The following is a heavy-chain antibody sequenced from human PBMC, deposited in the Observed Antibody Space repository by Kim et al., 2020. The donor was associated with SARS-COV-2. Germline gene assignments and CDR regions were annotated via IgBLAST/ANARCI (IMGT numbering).Heavy chain of an antibody. V-gene: IGHV3-48*03. Sequence: IYNAVSVSGRFTISRDNNKTSLYLQMNSLRAEDTAVYYCARGPNYSPFDYWGQGTLVTVSS. CDR3: ARGPNYSPFDY. CDR2: I. D-gene: IGHD4-4*01. J-gene: IGHJ4*02.